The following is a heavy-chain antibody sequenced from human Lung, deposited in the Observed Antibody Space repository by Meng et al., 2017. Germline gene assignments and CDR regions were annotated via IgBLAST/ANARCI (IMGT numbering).Heavy chain of an antibody. Sequence: QVHPVQSGAEVKKPGASVKVCCKSSDYTFTGYGVSWLRQAPGQGLEWMAWLGAHDGDRSHAPRFQGRVTVTADRLTATSFMELRNLRYDDTAVYYCARGTPGRSYSDFWGQGTLVTVSS. CDR1: DYTFTGYG. CDR2: LGAHDGDR. V-gene: IGHV1-18*04. D-gene: IGHD3-10*01. CDR3: ARGTPGRSYSDF. J-gene: IGHJ4*02.